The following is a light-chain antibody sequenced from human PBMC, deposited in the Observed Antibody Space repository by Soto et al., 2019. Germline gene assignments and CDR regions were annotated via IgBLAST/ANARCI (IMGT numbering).Light chain of an antibody. Sequence: ESVLTQSPGTLSLSPGERATLSCRSSQSVASSSLDWYQQKPGQAPRLLIYGASYRATGIPDRFSGSGSGTDFTLTISRLEPEDFAVYYCQQYGSSPRTFGQGTKVDIK. CDR2: GAS. J-gene: IGKJ1*01. CDR3: QQYGSSPRT. CDR1: QSVASSS. V-gene: IGKV3-20*01.